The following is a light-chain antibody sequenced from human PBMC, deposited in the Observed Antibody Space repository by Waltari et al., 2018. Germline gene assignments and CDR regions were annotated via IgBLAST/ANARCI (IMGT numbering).Light chain of an antibody. V-gene: IGLV4-69*01. J-gene: IGLJ3*02. CDR1: SGHSNNI. CDR3: PSGGHGTWV. CDR2: INSAGSH. Sequence: QLVVPLSSSASAFPVASARLPGTLDSGHSNNIFAGLQQQPEQGPRYSMKINSAGSHSKGDEIPDRFSGYSSEVARHLTISNLQSEDEGDYYCPSGGHGTWVFGGGTKLTVL.